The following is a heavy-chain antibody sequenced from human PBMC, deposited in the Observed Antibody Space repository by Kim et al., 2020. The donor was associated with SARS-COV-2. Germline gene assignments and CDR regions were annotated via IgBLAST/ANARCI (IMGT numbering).Heavy chain of an antibody. CDR3: AKDAFSASASTSGGALN. Sequence: GGSLRLSCAASGFTFSNYAMAWVRQAPGKGLELVSIISGGGSSAYYEDSVLGRFIISRDNSTNMLYPQTNRLRAEDPAVYLCAKDAFSASASTSGGALNWGQGTLVTVSS. CDR2: ISGGGSSA. D-gene: IGHD6-13*01. CDR1: GFTFSNYA. J-gene: IGHJ4*02. V-gene: IGHV3-23*01.